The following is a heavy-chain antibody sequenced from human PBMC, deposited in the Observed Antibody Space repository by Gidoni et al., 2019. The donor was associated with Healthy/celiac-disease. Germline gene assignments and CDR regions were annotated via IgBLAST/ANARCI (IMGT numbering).Heavy chain of an antibody. CDR1: GFTFISYS. CDR2: ISSSSSYI. V-gene: IGHV3-21*01. D-gene: IGHD6-19*01. J-gene: IGHJ4*02. Sequence: EVQLVESGGGLVKPGGSLRLSCAASGFTFISYSMNWVRQAPGKGLEWFSSISSSSSYIYYADSVKCRFTISRDNAKNSLYLQMNSLRAEYTAVYYCARGVIAVAGTGDYWGQGTLVTVSS. CDR3: ARGVIAVAGTGDY.